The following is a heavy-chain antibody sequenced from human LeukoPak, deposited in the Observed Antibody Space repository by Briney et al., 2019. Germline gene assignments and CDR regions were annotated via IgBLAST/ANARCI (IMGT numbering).Heavy chain of an antibody. Sequence: ASVKVSCKASGYTFTGYYIHWVRQAPGQGLEWMGWINPNSGGTNYAQKFQGRVTMTRDTSISTAYMELSRLRSDDTAVYYCARAAGYYYGSGGGSPLDYWGQGTLVTVSS. CDR3: ARAAGYYYGSGGGSPLDY. CDR1: GYTFTGYY. V-gene: IGHV1-2*02. D-gene: IGHD3-10*01. J-gene: IGHJ4*02. CDR2: INPNSGGT.